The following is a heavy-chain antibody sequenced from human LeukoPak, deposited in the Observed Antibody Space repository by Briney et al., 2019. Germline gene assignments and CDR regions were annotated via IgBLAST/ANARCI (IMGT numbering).Heavy chain of an antibody. CDR2: INPNSGGT. CDR3: ARGILWWELQNY. J-gene: IGHJ4*02. Sequence: ASVKVSCKVSGYTLTELSMHWVRQAPGQGLEWMGWINPNSGGTNYAQKFQGRVTMTRDTSISTAYMELSRLRSDDTAVYYCARGILWWELQNYWGQGTLVTVSS. V-gene: IGHV1-2*02. D-gene: IGHD2-21*01. CDR1: GYTLTELS.